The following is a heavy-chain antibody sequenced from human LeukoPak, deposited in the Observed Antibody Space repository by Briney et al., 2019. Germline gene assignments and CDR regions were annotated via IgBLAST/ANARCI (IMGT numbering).Heavy chain of an antibody. CDR3: ARGSYDYVWGSYRSHFDY. CDR2: IIPIFGTA. J-gene: IGHJ4*02. Sequence: ASVKVSCKASGGTFSIYAISWVRQAPGQGLEWMGGIIPIFGTANYAQKFQGRVTITADESTSTAYMELSSLRSEDTAVYYCARGSYDYVWGSYRSHFDYWGQGTLVTVSS. D-gene: IGHD3-16*02. V-gene: IGHV1-69*13. CDR1: GGTFSIYA.